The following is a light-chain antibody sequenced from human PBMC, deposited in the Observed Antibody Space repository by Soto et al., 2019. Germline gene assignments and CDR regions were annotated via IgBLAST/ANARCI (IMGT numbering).Light chain of an antibody. J-gene: IGKJ4*01. V-gene: IGKV3-20*01. CDR1: QSVSSSY. CDR2: GAS. Sequence: EIVLTQSPGTLSLSPGERATLSCRASQSVSSSYLAWYQQKPGQAPRLLIYGASNRATGIPDRFSGSGSGTDFTLTISRLEPDDFAVYYCQHYDSSLTFGGGTKVEIK. CDR3: QHYDSSLT.